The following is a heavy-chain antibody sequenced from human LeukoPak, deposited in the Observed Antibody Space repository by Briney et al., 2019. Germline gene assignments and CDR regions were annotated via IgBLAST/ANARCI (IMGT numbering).Heavy chain of an antibody. J-gene: IGHJ6*02. CDR2: ISAYNGDT. CDR3: ARDPTPNIVVVPAAIRRATSYYYYGMDV. V-gene: IGHV1-18*01. D-gene: IGHD2-2*02. CDR1: GYTFTSYD. Sequence: ASVKVSCKASGYTFTSYDISWVRQAPGQGLEWMGWISAYNGDTNYTQKLQGRVTMTTDTSTSTAYMELRSLRSDDTAVYYCARDPTPNIVVVPAAIRRATSYYYYGMDVWGQGTTVTVSS.